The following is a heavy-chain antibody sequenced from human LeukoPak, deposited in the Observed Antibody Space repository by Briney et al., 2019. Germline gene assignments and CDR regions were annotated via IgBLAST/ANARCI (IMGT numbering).Heavy chain of an antibody. D-gene: IGHD6-13*01. Sequence: GGSLRLSCAASGFTFSSYSMNSVRQAPGKGLEWVSSITSSSSYIYYADSVKGRFTISRDNAKNSLYLQMNSLRAEDTAVYYCARGGAAAALRWGQGTLVTVSS. V-gene: IGHV3-21*01. CDR1: GFTFSSYS. CDR3: ARGGAAAALR. J-gene: IGHJ1*01. CDR2: ITSSSSYI.